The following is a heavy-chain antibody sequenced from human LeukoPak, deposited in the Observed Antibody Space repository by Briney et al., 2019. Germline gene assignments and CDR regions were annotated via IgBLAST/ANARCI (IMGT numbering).Heavy chain of an antibody. J-gene: IGHJ3*02. CDR3: ARDYPEAHGGFDI. CDR2: INPSGGST. CDR1: GYTFTSYY. Sequence: ASVKVSCKASGYTFTSYYMHWVRQAPGQGLEWMGIINPSGGSTSYAQKFQGRVTITTDESTSTAYMELSSLRSEDTAVYYCARDYPEAHGGFDIWGQGTMVTVSS. V-gene: IGHV1-46*01.